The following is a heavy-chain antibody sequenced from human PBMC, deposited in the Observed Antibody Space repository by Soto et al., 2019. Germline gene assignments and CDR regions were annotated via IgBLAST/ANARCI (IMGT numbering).Heavy chain of an antibody. CDR1: GFTFSSYG. J-gene: IGHJ6*02. CDR3: AREGYKPARYYGMDV. D-gene: IGHD2-2*01. Sequence: QVQLVESGGGVVQPGRSLRLSCAASGFTFSSYGMHWVRQAPGKGLEWVAVIWYDGSNKYYADSVKGRFTISRDNSKNTLYLQMNSLRAEDTAVYYCAREGYKPARYYGMDVWGQGTTVTVSS. V-gene: IGHV3-33*01. CDR2: IWYDGSNK.